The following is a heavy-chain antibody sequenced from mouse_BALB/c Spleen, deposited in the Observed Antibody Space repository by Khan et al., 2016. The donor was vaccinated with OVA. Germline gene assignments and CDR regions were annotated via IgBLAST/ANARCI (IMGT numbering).Heavy chain of an antibody. D-gene: IGHD4-1*01. CDR2: MSSGGDYT. J-gene: IGHJ3*01. CDR1: GFTFSSYS. CDR3: ASHLTGSFSY. V-gene: IGHV5-6*01. Sequence: EVELVESGGDLVKPGGSPKLSCAASGFTFSSYSMSWVRQIPDKRLEWVATMSSGGDYTYYPDSVKGRFTISRDNAKNTLYLQMSSLKSEDTAMYYCASHLTGSFSYWGQGTLVTVSA.